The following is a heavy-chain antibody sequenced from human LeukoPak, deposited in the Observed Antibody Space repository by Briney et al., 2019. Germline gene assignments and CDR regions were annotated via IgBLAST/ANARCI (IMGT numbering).Heavy chain of an antibody. D-gene: IGHD3-10*01. V-gene: IGHV3-15*01. J-gene: IGHJ4*02. CDR2: SKSKSDGGTT. CDR3: TTLLWFGESTQYFDY. CDR1: GFTFSKGW. Sequence: LSCAXAGFTFSKGWMSGVREAPGKGQEWGGRSKSKSDGGTTDYAAPVNGRFTISRDDSNNTLYLQMNSLKTDDTAVYYCTTLLWFGESTQYFDYWGQGTLVTVSS.